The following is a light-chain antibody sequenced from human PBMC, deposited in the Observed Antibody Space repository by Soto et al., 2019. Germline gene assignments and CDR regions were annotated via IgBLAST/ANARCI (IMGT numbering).Light chain of an antibody. CDR1: QSVSSNF. Sequence: EIVLTQSPGNLSLSPGERATLSCRASQSVSSNFLAWYQQKPGQAPRLLIYGASSRATGIPDRFSGSGSGTDFTLTISRLEPEDFAVYYCQQYDSSPLTFGGGTKVEIK. J-gene: IGKJ4*01. CDR2: GAS. V-gene: IGKV3-20*01. CDR3: QQYDSSPLT.